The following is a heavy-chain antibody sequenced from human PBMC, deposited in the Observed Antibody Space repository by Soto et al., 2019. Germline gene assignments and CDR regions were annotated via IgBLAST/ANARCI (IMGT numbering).Heavy chain of an antibody. Sequence: EGQLLESGGGLVQPGASLRLSCATSGFTFSTYTMACVRQAPVRGPEWVSGIAQNGVTYYADSVKGRFTIARDNSRNTVSLQMTALTGEDTAIYYCAKDMRPDGVWDFDSWGQGTLVTVAS. J-gene: IGHJ4*02. CDR2: IAQNGVT. D-gene: IGHD4-17*01. CDR3: AKDMRPDGVWDFDS. CDR1: GFTFSTYT. V-gene: IGHV3-23*01.